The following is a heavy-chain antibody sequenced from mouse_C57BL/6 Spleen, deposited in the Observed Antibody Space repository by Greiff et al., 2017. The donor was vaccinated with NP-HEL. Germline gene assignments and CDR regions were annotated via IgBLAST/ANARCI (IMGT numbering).Heavy chain of an antibody. CDR2: IYPGSGNT. CDR3: ATDGYPYYFDY. D-gene: IGHD2-3*01. Sequence: VQLQESGAELVRPGASVKLSCKASGYTFTDYYINWVKQRPGQGLEWIARIYPGSGNTYYNEKFKGKATLTAEKSSSTAYMQLSSLTSEDSAVYFCATDGYPYYFDYWGQGTTLTVSS. CDR1: GYTFTDYY. J-gene: IGHJ2*01. V-gene: IGHV1-76*01.